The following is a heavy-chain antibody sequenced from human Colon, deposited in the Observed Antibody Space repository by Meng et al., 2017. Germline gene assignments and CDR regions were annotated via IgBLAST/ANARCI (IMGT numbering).Heavy chain of an antibody. Sequence: EGSLRLSCAASGFTFSSYDMKWVRQAPGKGLEWVSSISDTTGDTYYADSVKGRFTISRDNSTNTVYLQMHSLRAEDTAVYYCANVLSRIKKYWYGMDVWGQGTTVTVSS. D-gene: IGHD2-8*02. J-gene: IGHJ6*02. CDR1: GFTFSSYD. CDR3: ANVLSRIKKYWYGMDV. CDR2: ISDTTGDT. V-gene: IGHV3-23*01.